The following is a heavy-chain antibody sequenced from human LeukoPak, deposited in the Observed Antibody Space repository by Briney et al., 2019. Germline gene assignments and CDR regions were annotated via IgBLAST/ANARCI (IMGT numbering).Heavy chain of an antibody. CDR2: ISYDGSNK. V-gene: IGHV3-30*18. CDR1: GFTFSSYG. Sequence: GRSLRLSCAASGFTFSSYGMHWVRQAPGKGLEWVAVISYDGSNKYYADSVKGRFTISRDNSKNTLYLQMNSLRAEDTAVYYCAKFASSDSSMDVWGQGTTVTVSS. J-gene: IGHJ6*02. D-gene: IGHD6-6*01. CDR3: AKFASSDSSMDV.